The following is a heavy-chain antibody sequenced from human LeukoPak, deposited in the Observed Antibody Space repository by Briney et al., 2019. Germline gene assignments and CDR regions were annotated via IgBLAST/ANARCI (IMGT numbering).Heavy chain of an antibody. D-gene: IGHD3-10*01. CDR1: GGSFSGYY. CDR2: INHSGST. Sequence: SETLSLTCAVYGGSFSGYYWSWIRQPPGRGLEWIGEINHSGSTNYNPSLKSRVTISVDTSKNQFSLKLSSVTAADTAVYYCARDSRFGELLSRAGWFDPWGQGTLVTVSS. J-gene: IGHJ5*02. V-gene: IGHV4-34*01. CDR3: ARDSRFGELLSRAGWFDP.